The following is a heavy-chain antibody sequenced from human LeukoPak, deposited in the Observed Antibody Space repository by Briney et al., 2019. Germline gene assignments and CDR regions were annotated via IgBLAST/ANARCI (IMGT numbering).Heavy chain of an antibody. CDR3: ARGGLYCSSTSCPSSDH. CDR2: INPSGGST. Sequence: ASVKVSCKASGYTFSTYYMHWVRQAPGQGLEWMGVINPSGGSTSYAQKFQGRVTMTRDPSTSTVYMELSSLRSEDTAVYYCARGGLYCSSTSCPSSDHWGQGTLVTVSS. V-gene: IGHV1-46*01. D-gene: IGHD2-2*01. J-gene: IGHJ4*02. CDR1: GYTFSTYY.